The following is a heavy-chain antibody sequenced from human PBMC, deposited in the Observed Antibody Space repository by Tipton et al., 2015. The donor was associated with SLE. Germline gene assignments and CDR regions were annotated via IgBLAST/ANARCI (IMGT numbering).Heavy chain of an antibody. V-gene: IGHV4-59*11. J-gene: IGHJ4*02. CDR3: ARGDGYSPWYFDY. CDR2: IYYSGST. Sequence: TLSLTCTVSGGSISSHYWSWIRQPPGKGLEWIGYIYYSGSTNYNPSLKSRVTISVDRSKNQFSLKLSSVTAADTAVYYCARGDGYSPWYFDYWGQGTLVTVSS. D-gene: IGHD5-24*01. CDR1: GGSISSHY.